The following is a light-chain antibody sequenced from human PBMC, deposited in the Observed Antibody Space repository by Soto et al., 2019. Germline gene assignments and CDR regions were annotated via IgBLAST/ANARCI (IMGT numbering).Light chain of an antibody. V-gene: IGKV3-20*01. J-gene: IGKJ4*01. CDR1: QTIGSSH. CDR2: AAS. Sequence: EIVLTQSPGTLSLSPGERATLSCRASQTIGSSHLAWYQQKPGQAPRVLIFAASSRATGIPDRFSGSGSGTDFTLTISRLEPEDSAVYYCQEYNNWHPITFGGGTKVEIK. CDR3: QEYNNWHPIT.